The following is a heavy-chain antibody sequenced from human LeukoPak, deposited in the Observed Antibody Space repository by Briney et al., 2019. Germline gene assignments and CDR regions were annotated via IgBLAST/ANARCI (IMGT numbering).Heavy chain of an antibody. CDR2: IKSKTDGGTT. J-gene: IGHJ4*02. Sequence: GGSLRLSCAASGFSFTDAWMNWVRQAPGKGLEWLGRIKSKTDGGTTDYAAPVKGRFTISRDDSKNTLYLQMNSLKTEDTAVYYCTNRRVGVPRWGQGTLVTVSS. CDR1: GFSFTDAW. D-gene: IGHD5-24*01. CDR3: TNRRVGVPR. V-gene: IGHV3-15*01.